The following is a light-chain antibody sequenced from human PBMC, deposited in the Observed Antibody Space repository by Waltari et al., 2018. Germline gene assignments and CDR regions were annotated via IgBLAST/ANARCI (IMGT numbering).Light chain of an antibody. J-gene: IGLJ1*01. V-gene: IGLV3-1*01. Sequence: SYELIQPPSVSVSPGQTASIHCSGDKLGDKFVCWYQQRPGQSPVLVLYQDRKRPSGIPERFSCSNSGNTATLTIRGTQAMDEADYYCQAWDSNSAYVFGTGTKVTVL. CDR2: QDR. CDR1: KLGDKF. CDR3: QAWDSNSAYV.